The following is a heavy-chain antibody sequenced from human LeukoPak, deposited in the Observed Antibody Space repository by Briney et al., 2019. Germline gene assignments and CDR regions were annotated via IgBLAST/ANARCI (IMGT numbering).Heavy chain of an antibody. D-gene: IGHD3-10*01. CDR2: FDPEDGET. CDR3: ATDPPGSGSYYLFDP. V-gene: IGHV1-24*01. J-gene: IGHJ5*02. CDR1: GYTFTSYG. Sequence: ASVKVSCKASGYTFTSYGISWVRQAPGQGLEWMGGFDPEDGETIYAQKFQGRVTMTEDTSTDTAYMELSSLRSEDTAVYYCATDPPGSGSYYLFDPWGQGTLVTVSS.